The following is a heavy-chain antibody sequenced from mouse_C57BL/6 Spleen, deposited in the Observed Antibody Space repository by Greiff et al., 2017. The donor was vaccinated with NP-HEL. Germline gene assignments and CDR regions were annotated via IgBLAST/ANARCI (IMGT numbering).Heavy chain of an antibody. J-gene: IGHJ4*01. V-gene: IGHV5-6*01. CDR2: ISSGGSYT. CDR3: ARHKITTVEFYAMDY. CDR1: GFTFSSYG. D-gene: IGHD1-1*01. Sequence: EVKLMESGGDLVKPGGSLKLSCAASGFTFSSYGMSWVRQTPDKRLEWVATISSGGSYTYYPDSVKGRFTISRDNAKNTLYLQMSSLKSEDTAMYYCARHKITTVEFYAMDYWGQGTSVTVSS.